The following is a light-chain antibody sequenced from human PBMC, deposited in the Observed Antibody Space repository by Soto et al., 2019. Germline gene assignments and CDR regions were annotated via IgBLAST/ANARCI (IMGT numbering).Light chain of an antibody. CDR3: AAWDDTLNGWV. V-gene: IGLV1-44*01. CDR2: SNN. CDR1: SSNIGSNT. J-gene: IGLJ3*02. Sequence: QSVLTQPPSASGTPGQRVTISCSGSSSNIGSNTVNWYQQLPGTAPKLLIYSNNQRPSGVPDRFSGSKLGTSASLAISGLQAGDGADYYCAAWDDTLNGWVFGGGTKVTVL.